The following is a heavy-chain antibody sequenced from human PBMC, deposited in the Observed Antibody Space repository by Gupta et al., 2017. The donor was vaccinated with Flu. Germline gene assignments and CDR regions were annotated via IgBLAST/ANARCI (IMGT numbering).Heavy chain of an antibody. CDR2: MNPDRGKT. V-gene: IGHV1-8*01. J-gene: IGHJ2*01. CDR3: ARCGGDCYSDWYFDL. CDR1: XYTLTNXD. Sequence: QVQLVQSGAEVKKPGASVTVSCKASXYTLTNXDISXVXQATGQGLEWMGWMNPDRGKTGYAQKFQDRVTMTRNTSISTVYMELSSLGSEDTAVYYCARCGGDCYSDWYFDLWGRGTLVTVSS. D-gene: IGHD2-21*02.